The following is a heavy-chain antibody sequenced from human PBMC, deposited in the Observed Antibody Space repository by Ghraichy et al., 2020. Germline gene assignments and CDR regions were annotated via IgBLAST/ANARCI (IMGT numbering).Heavy chain of an antibody. D-gene: IGHD4-23*01. CDR2: ITSSSSFR. CDR1: GSTFSSYS. CDR3: ARGSKVVRFFYYDGMDI. V-gene: IGHV3-48*02. Sequence: GGSLRLSCVASGSTFSSYSMNWVRQSPGKGLEWVSYITSSSSFRSYADSVKGRFTISRDNAHNSLYLQMTSLRDEDTAVYFCARGSKVVRFFYYDGMDIWARGPRSPSP. J-gene: IGHJ6*02.